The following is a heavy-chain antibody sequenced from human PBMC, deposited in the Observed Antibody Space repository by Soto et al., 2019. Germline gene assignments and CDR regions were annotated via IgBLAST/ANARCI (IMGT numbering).Heavy chain of an antibody. CDR1: GGSISSSNW. V-gene: IGHV4-4*02. J-gene: IGHJ4*02. CDR2: IYHSGST. Sequence: SETLSLTCAVSGGSISSSNWWSWVRQPPGKGLEWIGEIYHSGSTNYNPSLKSRVTISVDKSKNQFSLKLSSVTAADTAVYYCARFHPPSNYYDSSGYYYWGQGTLVTVSS. CDR3: ARFHPPSNYYDSSGYYY. D-gene: IGHD3-22*01.